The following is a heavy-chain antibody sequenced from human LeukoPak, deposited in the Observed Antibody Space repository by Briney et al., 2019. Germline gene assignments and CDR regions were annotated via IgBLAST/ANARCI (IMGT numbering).Heavy chain of an antibody. CDR3: ARDREATVPGHYYYYYGMDV. Sequence: GGSLRLSCAASGFTFSSYAMSWVRQAPGKGLEWVSAISGSGGSTYYADSVKGRFTISRDNSKNTLYLQMNSLRAEDTAVYYCARDREATVPGHYYYYYGMDVWGQGTTVTVSS. CDR1: GFTFSSYA. V-gene: IGHV3-23*01. CDR2: ISGSGGST. D-gene: IGHD3-10*01. J-gene: IGHJ6*02.